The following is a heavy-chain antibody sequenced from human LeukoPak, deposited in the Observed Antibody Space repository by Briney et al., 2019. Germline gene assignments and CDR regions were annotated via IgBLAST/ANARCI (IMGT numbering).Heavy chain of an antibody. J-gene: IGHJ4*02. CDR2: IYYSGST. CDR1: GGSISSGGYY. Sequence: SETLSLTCTVSGGSISSGGYYWSWIRQHPGKGLEWIGYIYYSGSTYYNPSLKSRVTISVDTSKNQFSLKLSAVTAADTAVYYCARALSDDSSGYRLGYLDYWGQGTLVTVSS. D-gene: IGHD3-22*01. V-gene: IGHV4-31*03. CDR3: ARALSDDSSGYRLGYLDY.